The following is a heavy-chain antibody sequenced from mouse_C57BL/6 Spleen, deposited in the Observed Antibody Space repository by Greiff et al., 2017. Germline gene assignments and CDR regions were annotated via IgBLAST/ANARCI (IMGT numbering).Heavy chain of an antibody. CDR3: ARRSHTKITPYFDY. J-gene: IGHJ2*01. V-gene: IGHV1-9*01. CDR2: ILPVSGST. Sequence: QVQLQQPGAELMRPGASVKLSCKATGYTFTGYWIEWVKQRPGHGLEWIGEILPVSGSTNYNKKFKGKATFTADTSSNTAYMQLSSLTTDDSAIYYCARRSHTKITPYFDYWGQGTTLTVSS. CDR1: GYTFTGYW. D-gene: IGHD2-4*01.